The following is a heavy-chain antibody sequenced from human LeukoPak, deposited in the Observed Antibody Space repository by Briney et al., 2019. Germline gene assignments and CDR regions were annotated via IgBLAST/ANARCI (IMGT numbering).Heavy chain of an antibody. Sequence: SETLSLTCAVYGGSFSTYYWSWIRQPPGKGLEWIGEINHSGSTNYNPSLKSRVTISVDTSKNQFSLKLSSVTAADTAVYYCTRGHSELLNDYWGQGTLVTVSS. CDR2: INHSGST. J-gene: IGHJ4*02. CDR3: TRGHSELLNDY. V-gene: IGHV4-34*01. D-gene: IGHD2-15*01. CDR1: GGSFSTYY.